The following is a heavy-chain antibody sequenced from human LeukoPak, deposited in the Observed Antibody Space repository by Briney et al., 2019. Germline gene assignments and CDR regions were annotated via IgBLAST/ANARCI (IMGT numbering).Heavy chain of an antibody. Sequence: SETLSLTCTVSGGSFSNNSFWSWIRQPPGKGLDWIGYIYYSGSTNYNPSLKSRVTISLDTFRNQFSLKLASVIAADMAVYYCARGSLIGRVVHLDYWGQGILVTVSS. J-gene: IGHJ4*02. CDR2: IYYSGST. D-gene: IGHD2-15*01. CDR1: GGSFSNNSF. V-gene: IGHV4-61*01. CDR3: ARGSLIGRVVHLDY.